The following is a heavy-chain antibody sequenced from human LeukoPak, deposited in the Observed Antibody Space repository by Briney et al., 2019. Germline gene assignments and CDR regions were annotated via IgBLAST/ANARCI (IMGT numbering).Heavy chain of an antibody. CDR1: GFTFDDYA. V-gene: IGHV3-9*01. J-gene: IGHJ4*02. Sequence: GRSLRLSCAASGFTFDDYAMHWVRQAPGKGLEWVSGISWNSGSIGYADSVKGRFTISRDNAKNSLYLQMNSLRAEDTALYYCAKDANPMVRGVCFDYWGQGTLVTVSS. D-gene: IGHD3-10*01. CDR3: AKDANPMVRGVCFDY. CDR2: ISWNSGSI.